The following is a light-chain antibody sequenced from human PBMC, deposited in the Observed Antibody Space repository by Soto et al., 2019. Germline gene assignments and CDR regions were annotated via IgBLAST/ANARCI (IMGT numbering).Light chain of an antibody. CDR2: RNN. CDR3: AAWDSSLGGPA. J-gene: IGLJ2*01. Sequence: QSVLTQPPSASATPGQRVTISCSGSDSNIGSKYVYWYQQLPGTAPKLLMYRNNQRPSGVPDRFSGSKSGTSASLAINGLRSEDEDDYYCAAWDSSLGGPAFGGGTKVTVL. CDR1: DSNIGSKY. V-gene: IGLV1-47*01.